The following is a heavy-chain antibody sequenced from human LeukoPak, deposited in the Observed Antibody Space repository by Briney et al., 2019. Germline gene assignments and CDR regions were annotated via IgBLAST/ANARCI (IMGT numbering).Heavy chain of an antibody. Sequence: GGSLRLSCAASGVTFSSYGMHWVRQAPGKGLEWVAVIWYDGSNKYYADSVKGRFTISRDNSKNTLYLQMNSLRAEDTAVYYCARETLGYCSSTSCFGWFDPWGQGTLVTVSS. V-gene: IGHV3-33*01. CDR1: GVTFSSYG. J-gene: IGHJ5*02. CDR2: IWYDGSNK. CDR3: ARETLGYCSSTSCFGWFDP. D-gene: IGHD2-2*01.